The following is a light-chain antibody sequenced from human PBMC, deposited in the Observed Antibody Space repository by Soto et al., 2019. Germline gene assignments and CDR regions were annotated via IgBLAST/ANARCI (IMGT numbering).Light chain of an antibody. Sequence: DFQMTQSPSTLSASVGDRVTITCRASQNIRSRLDWFQQKPGKAPKLLIYDASSLESGVPQRFSGSGSGTEFTLTISSLQTDDFSTYDCQQYHRYWTFGQGTKVE. CDR1: QNIRSR. J-gene: IGKJ1*01. CDR2: DAS. V-gene: IGKV1-5*01. CDR3: QQYHRYWT.